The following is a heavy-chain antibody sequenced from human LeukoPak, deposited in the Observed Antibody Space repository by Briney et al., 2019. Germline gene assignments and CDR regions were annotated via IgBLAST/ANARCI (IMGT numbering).Heavy chain of an antibody. CDR2: IYHSGST. D-gene: IGHD3-22*01. Sequence: PSETLSLTCTVSGYSISSGYYWGWIRQPPGKGLEWIGSIYHSGSTYYNPSLKSRVTISVDTSKNQFSLKLSSVTAADTAVYYCARRYDSSGYYPNWFDPWGQGTLVTVSS. CDR1: GYSISSGYY. CDR3: ARRYDSSGYYPNWFDP. J-gene: IGHJ5*02. V-gene: IGHV4-38-2*02.